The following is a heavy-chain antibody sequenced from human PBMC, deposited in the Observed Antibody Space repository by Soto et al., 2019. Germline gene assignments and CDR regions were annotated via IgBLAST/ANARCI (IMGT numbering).Heavy chain of an antibody. V-gene: IGHV3-11*06. CDR1: GFTFSDYY. CDR3: ARPNTPYYGGNSGAFDI. J-gene: IGHJ3*02. CDR2: ISHDSDYT. D-gene: IGHD4-17*01. Sequence: QVQLVESGGGLVKPGGSLRLSCAASGFTFSDYYMSWIRQAPGQGLEWVSYISHDSDYTSYADSVRGRFSICRDNAQKSLYLQINSLRAEDTALYYCARPNTPYYGGNSGAFDIWGQGTMVTVSS.